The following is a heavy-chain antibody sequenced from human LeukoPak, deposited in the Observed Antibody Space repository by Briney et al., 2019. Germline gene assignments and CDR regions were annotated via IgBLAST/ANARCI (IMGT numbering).Heavy chain of an antibody. CDR1: GFTFSGYA. Sequence: PGGSLRLSCAASGFTFSGYAMHWVRQAPGKGLEWVAVIWYDGSNKYYADSVKGRFTISRDNSKNTLYLQMNSLRAEDTAVYYCASEGKGSSWYTTGSFDYWGQGTLVTVSS. CDR2: IWYDGSNK. V-gene: IGHV3-33*08. D-gene: IGHD6-13*01. CDR3: ASEGKGSSWYTTGSFDY. J-gene: IGHJ4*02.